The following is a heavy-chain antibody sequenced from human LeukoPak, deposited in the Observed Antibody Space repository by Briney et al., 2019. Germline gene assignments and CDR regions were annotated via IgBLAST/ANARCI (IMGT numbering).Heavy chain of an antibody. V-gene: IGHV1-2*02. J-gene: IGHJ4*02. CDR3: AADTSGYYYTKFDY. CDR1: GYTFTGYY. D-gene: IGHD3-22*01. CDR2: IKPSSGGT. Sequence: ASVKVTCKASGYTFTGYYIHWVRQAPGQGLEWMGWIKPSSGGTNYAQNFQGRVTMTRDTSISTAYMELSRLRSDDTAVFYCAADTSGYYYTKFDYWGQGTLVTVSS.